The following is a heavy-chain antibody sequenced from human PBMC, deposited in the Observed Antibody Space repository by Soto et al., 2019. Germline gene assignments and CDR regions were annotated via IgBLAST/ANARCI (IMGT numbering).Heavy chain of an antibody. V-gene: IGHV3-23*01. CDR1: GFTFSNYA. Sequence: PGGSLRLSCAASGFTFSNYAMSWVRQAPGKGLEWVSGISRSGGSTYYADSVKGRFTISRDNSKNTLYLQMNSLRAEDTAVYYYAKESNYGIIYFWGQGTLVTVSS. J-gene: IGHJ4*02. D-gene: IGHD4-4*01. CDR2: ISRSGGST. CDR3: AKESNYGIIYF.